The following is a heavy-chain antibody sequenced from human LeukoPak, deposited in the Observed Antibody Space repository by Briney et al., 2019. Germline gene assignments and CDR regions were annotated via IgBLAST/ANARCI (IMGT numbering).Heavy chain of an antibody. CDR3: ARESTDYGDSGGFDY. D-gene: IGHD4-17*01. V-gene: IGHV1-18*01. CDR2: ISAYNGNT. CDR1: GYTFTSYV. J-gene: IGHJ4*02. Sequence: ASVKLSCKASGYTFTSYVISWVRQSAGQGLEWLGWISAYNGNTNYAQKLQGRVTMTTDTSTSTAYMELRSLRSDDTAVYYCARESTDYGDSGGFDYWGQGTLVTVSS.